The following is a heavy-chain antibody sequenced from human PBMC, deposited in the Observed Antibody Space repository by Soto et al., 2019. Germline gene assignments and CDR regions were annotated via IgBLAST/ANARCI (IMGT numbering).Heavy chain of an antibody. Sequence: SVKVSCKASGYTFTSYYMHWVRQAPGQGLEWMGGIIPIFGTANYAQKFQGRVTITADESTSTAYMELSSLRSEDTAVYYCARSGYCSGDSCQELAFYYWSQGTLVTVSS. CDR3: ARSGYCSGDSCQELAFYY. CDR2: IIPIFGTA. D-gene: IGHD2-15*01. CDR1: GYTFTSYY. J-gene: IGHJ4*01. V-gene: IGHV1-69*13.